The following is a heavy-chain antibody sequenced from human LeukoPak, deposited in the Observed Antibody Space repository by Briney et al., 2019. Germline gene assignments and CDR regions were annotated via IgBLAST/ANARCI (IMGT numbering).Heavy chain of an antibody. D-gene: IGHD3-22*01. J-gene: IGHJ3*02. Sequence: PGGSLRLSCAASGFTFSSYSMNWVRQAPGKGLEWVSSISSSSSYIYYADSVKGRFTISRDNAKNSLYLHMNSLRAEDTAVYYCARDGDYYDSSGYYAFDIWGQGTMVTVSS. CDR2: ISSSSSYI. V-gene: IGHV3-21*01. CDR1: GFTFSSYS. CDR3: ARDGDYYDSSGYYAFDI.